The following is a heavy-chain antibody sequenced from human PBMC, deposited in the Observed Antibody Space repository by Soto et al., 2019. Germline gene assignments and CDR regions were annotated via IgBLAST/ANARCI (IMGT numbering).Heavy chain of an antibody. J-gene: IGHJ4*02. CDR2: INPNSGGT. D-gene: IGHD6-13*01. CDR1: GSTFPSDR. Sequence: ASVTDSFKASGSTFPSDRISLVRQAPGQGLEWMGWINPNSGGTNYAQKFQGRVTMTRDTSISTAYMELSRLRSDDTAVYYCAGAHSSSGYPRYYFDDWGQGTL. CDR3: AGAHSSSGYPRYYFDD. V-gene: IGHV1-2*02.